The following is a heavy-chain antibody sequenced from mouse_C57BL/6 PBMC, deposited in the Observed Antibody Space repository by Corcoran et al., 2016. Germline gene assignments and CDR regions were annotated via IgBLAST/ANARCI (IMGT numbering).Heavy chain of an antibody. J-gene: IGHJ1*03. CDR3: ARGDVTGYFDV. V-gene: IGHV9-3*01. CDR1: GYTFTTYG. Sequence: QIQLVQSGPELKKPGETVKISCKASGYTFTTYGMSWVKQAPGKGLKWMGWINTYSGVPTYADDFKGRFAFSLETSASTAYLQINNLKNEDTATYFCARGDVTGYFDVWGTGTTVTVSS. D-gene: IGHD2-12*01. CDR2: INTYSGVP.